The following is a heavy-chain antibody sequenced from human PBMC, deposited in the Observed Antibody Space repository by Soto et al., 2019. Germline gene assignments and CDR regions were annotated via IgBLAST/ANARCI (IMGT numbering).Heavy chain of an antibody. CDR1: GYTFTGHY. J-gene: IGHJ3*02. CDR3: AREPMVRAAHGFDI. CDR2: INPNSVGT. V-gene: IGHV1-2*02. D-gene: IGHD3-10*01. Sequence: GASVKVSCKASGYTFTGHYMHGVRQAPGQGLDWMGWINPNSVGTNYAAKFQGRVTMTRDTSISTAYMELSRLRSDDTAVYYCAREPMVRAAHGFDIWGQGTMVTVSS.